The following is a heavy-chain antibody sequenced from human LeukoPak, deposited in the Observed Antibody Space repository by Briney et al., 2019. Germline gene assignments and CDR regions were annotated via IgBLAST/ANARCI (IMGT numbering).Heavy chain of an antibody. J-gene: IGHJ4*02. CDR1: GFTFGNYA. Sequence: GGSLRLSCAASGFTFGNYAIHWVRQAPGKGPEWVSSISSNSNNIDYAESVKGRFTVSRDNTINSLYLQMDSLRAEDTALYYCLSSSFDLYGRGTRAPVS. CDR3: LSSSFDL. V-gene: IGHV3-9*01. CDR2: ISSNSNNI.